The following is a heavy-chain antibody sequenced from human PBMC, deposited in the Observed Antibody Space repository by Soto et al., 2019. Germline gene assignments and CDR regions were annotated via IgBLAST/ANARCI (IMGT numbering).Heavy chain of an antibody. CDR2: ITSKSTTI. Sequence: GGSMRLSCAASGSTFTSYSMNWVCQTQGQGLEWVSYITSKSTTIKYADSVKGRFTVSRENAKNSLYLQLNSLRDEDTAVYYCAREMGACSDSSCYPGPYDSWGQGTLVTVSS. V-gene: IGHV3-48*02. CDR3: AREMGACSDSSCYPGPYDS. D-gene: IGHD3-16*01. CDR1: GSTFTSYS. J-gene: IGHJ5*02.